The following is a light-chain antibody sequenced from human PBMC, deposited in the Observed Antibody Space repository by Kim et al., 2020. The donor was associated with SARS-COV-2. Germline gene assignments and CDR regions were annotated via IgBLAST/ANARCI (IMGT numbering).Light chain of an antibody. CDR3: QLYIGYPFT. V-gene: IGKV1-5*03. CDR1: QSISGS. CDR2: KAS. J-gene: IGKJ2*01. Sequence: DIQMTQSPSTLSASVGDRVTITCRASQSISGSLAWYQQKPGKAPKFLINKASILESGVPSRFSGSGSGTEFSLTISSLQPDDFSTDYCQLYIGYPFTFGQGTKLDI.